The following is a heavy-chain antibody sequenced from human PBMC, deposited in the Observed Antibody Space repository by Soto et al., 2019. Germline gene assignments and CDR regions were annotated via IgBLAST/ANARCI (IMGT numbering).Heavy chain of an antibody. CDR2: ISWNSGSI. CDR3: AKDSSSGWPPWEIFGFDY. CDR1: GFTFDDYA. V-gene: IGHV3-9*01. J-gene: IGHJ4*02. Sequence: GGSLRLSCAASGFTFDDYAMHWVRQAPGKGLEWVSGISWNSGSIGYADSVKGRFTISRDNAKNSLYLQMNSLRAEDTALYYCAKDSSSGWPPWEIFGFDYWGQGTLVTVSS. D-gene: IGHD6-19*01.